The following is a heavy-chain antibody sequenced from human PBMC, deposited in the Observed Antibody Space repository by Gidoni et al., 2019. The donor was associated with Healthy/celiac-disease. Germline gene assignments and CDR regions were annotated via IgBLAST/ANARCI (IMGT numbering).Heavy chain of an antibody. D-gene: IGHD3-16*01. J-gene: IGHJ4*02. CDR2: ISSSSSYT. CDR1: GCPFSAYY. CDR3: ARDGGVYDYVDGGVDY. V-gene: IGHV3-11*06. Sequence: QVQLVESGGGLVKPGGSLRLPCAASGCPFSAYYMSWIRQAPGKGLGWVSYISSSSSYTNYADSVKGRFTISRDNAKNSLYLQMNSLRAEDTAVYYCARDGGVYDYVDGGVDYWGQGTLVTVSS.